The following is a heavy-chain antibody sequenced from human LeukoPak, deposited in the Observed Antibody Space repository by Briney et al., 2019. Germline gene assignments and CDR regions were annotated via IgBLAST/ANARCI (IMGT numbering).Heavy chain of an antibody. CDR2: IRYDGSNK. Sequence: GGSLRLSCAASGFTFRSYGMHWVRQAPGKGLEWVAFIRYDGSNKYYADSVKGRFTISRDNSKNTLYLQMNSLRAEDTAVYYCAKVAHVDTAMDPQYYYYYMDVWGKGTTVTISS. CDR1: GFTFRSYG. CDR3: AKVAHVDTAMDPQYYYYYMDV. D-gene: IGHD5-18*01. V-gene: IGHV3-30*02. J-gene: IGHJ6*03.